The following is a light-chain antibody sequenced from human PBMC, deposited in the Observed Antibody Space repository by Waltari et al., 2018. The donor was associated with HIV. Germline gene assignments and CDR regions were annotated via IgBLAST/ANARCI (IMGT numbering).Light chain of an antibody. J-gene: IGLJ3*02. CDR2: EVT. CDR3: SSYTTSSTWV. CDR1: CSDFVPYHP. Sequence: QSALTQPPSVSGSLGQSVTISCPRTCSDFVPYHPVSWYQQSPGTAPKPRIYEVTHRPSGVPVRFSGSKSGNTASLTISGLQADDEADYYCSSYTTSSTWVFGGGTKLTVL. V-gene: IGLV2-18*02.